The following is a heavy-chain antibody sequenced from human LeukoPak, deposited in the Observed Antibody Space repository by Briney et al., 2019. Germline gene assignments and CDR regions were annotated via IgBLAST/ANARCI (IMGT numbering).Heavy chain of an antibody. V-gene: IGHV3-23*01. D-gene: IGHD6-6*01. J-gene: IGHJ4*02. CDR3: AKDSISRLYYFDY. Sequence: GGSLRLSCAASGFTFSSYGMSWVRQAPGKGLEWVSAISGSGGSTYYADSVKGRFTISRDNSKNTLYLQMNSLRAEDTAVYYCAKDSISRLYYFDYWGQGTLVTVSS. CDR1: GFTFSSYG. CDR2: ISGSGGST.